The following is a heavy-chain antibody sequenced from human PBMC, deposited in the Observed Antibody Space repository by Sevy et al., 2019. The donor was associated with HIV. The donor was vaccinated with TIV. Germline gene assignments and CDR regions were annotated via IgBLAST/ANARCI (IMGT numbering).Heavy chain of an antibody. CDR2: ITRNSYEAYGGTA. D-gene: IGHD5-12*01. V-gene: IGHV3-49*03. CDR3: TRGLATADTPEYYFDY. CDR1: GFTFDDYA. J-gene: IGHJ4*02. Sequence: SLRLSCRASGFTFDDYAMSWFRQAPGKGLEWVAFITRNSYEAYGGTAEYAASVKGRFIISRDDSKSVAYLQMNSLKSEDTAVYYCTRGLATADTPEYYFDYWGQGTLVTVSS.